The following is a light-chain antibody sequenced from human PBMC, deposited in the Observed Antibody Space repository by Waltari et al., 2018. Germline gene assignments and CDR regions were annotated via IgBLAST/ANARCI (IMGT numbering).Light chain of an antibody. CDR3: CSYAGSYTLYV. J-gene: IGLJ1*01. V-gene: IGLV2-11*01. CDR1: SSDVGGYNY. CDR2: DVS. Sequence: QSALTQPRSVSGSPGQPVTISCTGTSSDVGGYNYVNWYQQHPGKAPKLMISDVSKPPSGVPDRFSGSKSGNTASLTISGLQAEDEADYYCCSYAGSYTLYVFGTGTKVTVL.